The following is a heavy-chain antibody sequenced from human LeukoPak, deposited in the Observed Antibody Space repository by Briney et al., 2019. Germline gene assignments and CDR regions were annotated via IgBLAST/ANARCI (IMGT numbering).Heavy chain of an antibody. J-gene: IGHJ4*02. D-gene: IGHD3-10*01. CDR1: GFTFSSYS. Sequence: GGSLRLSCAASGFTFSSYSMNWVRQAPGKGLEWVSVIYSGGSTYYADSVKGRFTISRDNSKNTLYIQMNSLRAEDTAVYYCASGGNVVRGATPNYFDYWGQGTLVTVSS. V-gene: IGHV3-53*01. CDR3: ASGGNVVRGATPNYFDY. CDR2: IYSGGST.